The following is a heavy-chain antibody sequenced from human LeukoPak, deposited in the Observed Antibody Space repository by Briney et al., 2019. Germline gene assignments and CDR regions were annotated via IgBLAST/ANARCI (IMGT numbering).Heavy chain of an antibody. CDR1: GGSFSGYY. CDR2: IYYSGST. Sequence: SETLSLTCAVYGGSFSGYYWSWIRQPPGKGLEWIGYIYYSGSTNYNPSLKSRVTISVDTSKNQFSLKLSSVTAADTAVYYCAREQAVAGTSYFDYWGQGTLVTVSS. D-gene: IGHD6-19*01. J-gene: IGHJ4*02. CDR3: AREQAVAGTSYFDY. V-gene: IGHV4-59*01.